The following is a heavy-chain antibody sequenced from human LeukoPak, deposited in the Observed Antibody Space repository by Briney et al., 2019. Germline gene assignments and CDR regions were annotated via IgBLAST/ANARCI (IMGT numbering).Heavy chain of an antibody. V-gene: IGHV4-38-2*01. Sequence: PSETLSLTCDVSGYSLSTEFYWGWIRQPPGKGLEWIGTIYHTGSTYFTPSLKSRVTISLDTSKNQFSLKLTSVTAADTAVYYCGRYSSGWFSIDYWGQGTLVTVSS. CDR2: IYHTGST. J-gene: IGHJ4*02. CDR3: GRYSSGWFSIDY. CDR1: GYSLSTEFY. D-gene: IGHD6-19*01.